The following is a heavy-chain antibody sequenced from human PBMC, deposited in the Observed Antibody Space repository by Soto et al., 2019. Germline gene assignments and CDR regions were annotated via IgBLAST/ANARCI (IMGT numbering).Heavy chain of an antibody. CDR1: GGTFSSYA. Sequence: SVKVSCKASGGTFSSYAISWARQAPGQGLEWMGGIIPIFGTANYAQKFQGRVTITADESTSTAYMELSSLRSEDTAVYYCARLLTRPSNRYYYYYGMDVWGQGTTVTVSS. CDR3: ARLLTRPSNRYYYYYGMDV. CDR2: IIPIFGTA. V-gene: IGHV1-69*13. J-gene: IGHJ6*02. D-gene: IGHD4-4*01.